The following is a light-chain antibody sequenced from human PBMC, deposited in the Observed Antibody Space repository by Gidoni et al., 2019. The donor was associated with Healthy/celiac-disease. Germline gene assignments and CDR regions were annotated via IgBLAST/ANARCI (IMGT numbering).Light chain of an antibody. CDR2: WAS. CDR3: QQYYSTPMT. J-gene: IGKJ1*01. CDR1: QSVLYSSNNKNY. V-gene: IGKV4-1*01. Sequence: DIVITQSPDSLPVSLGERATINCKSSQSVLYSSNNKNYLAWYQQKPGQTPKLLLYWASTRESGVPDRFSGSGSGTDFTLPISSLQAEDVAVYYCQQYYSTPMTFGQGTKVEIK.